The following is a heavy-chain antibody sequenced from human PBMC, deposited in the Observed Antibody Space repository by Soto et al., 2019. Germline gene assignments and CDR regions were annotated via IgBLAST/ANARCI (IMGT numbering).Heavy chain of an antibody. CDR2: ISAFNGYT. V-gene: IGHV1-18*01. J-gene: IGHJ3*01. CDR1: GYIFNKSG. Sequence: VASVKVSCKASGYIFNKSGFNWVRQAPGQGLEWMGRISAFNGYTNFAQKFQGRVTLTTDTSTNTAYMELSSLRSDDTAIYYCARGRGVVIPAGTPDAFDVWGQGTMVTVSS. D-gene: IGHD2-21*01. CDR3: ARGRGVVIPAGTPDAFDV.